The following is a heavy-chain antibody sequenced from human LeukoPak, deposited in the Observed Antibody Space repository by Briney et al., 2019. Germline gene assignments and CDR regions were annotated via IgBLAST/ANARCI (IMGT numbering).Heavy chain of an antibody. D-gene: IGHD3-22*01. CDR3: ARDSTYYYDSSGYLGY. J-gene: IGHJ4*02. Sequence: ASVKVSCKASGGTFSSYAISWVRQAPGQGLEWMGGIIPIFGTANYAQKFQGRVTITADESTSTAYMELSSLRSEDTAVYCCARDSTYYYDSSGYLGYWGQGTLVTVSS. V-gene: IGHV1-69*01. CDR1: GGTFSSYA. CDR2: IIPIFGTA.